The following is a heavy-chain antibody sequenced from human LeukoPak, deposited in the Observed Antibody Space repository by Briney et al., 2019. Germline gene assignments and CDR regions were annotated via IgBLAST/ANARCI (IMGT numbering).Heavy chain of an antibody. CDR3: AKPRCGGDSCFLTPFDY. Sequence: GGSLRLSCAASGFSFSDYAIHWVRQAPGKGLEWVAVIWYDGSTKYYADSVKGRFTISRDNSKNTLYLQMNSLRDEDTAVYYCAKPRCGGDSCFLTPFDYWAREPCSPSPQ. CDR2: IWYDGSTK. CDR1: GFSFSDYA. J-gene: IGHJ4*02. V-gene: IGHV3-33*06. D-gene: IGHD2-15*01.